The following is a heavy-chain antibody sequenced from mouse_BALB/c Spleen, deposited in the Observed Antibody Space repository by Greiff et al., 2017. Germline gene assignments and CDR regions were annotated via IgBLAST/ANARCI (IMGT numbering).Heavy chain of an antibody. V-gene: IGHV1-63*01. CDR2: IYPGSGNT. CDR1: GYAFTNYW. Sequence: QVQLKQSGAELVRPGTSVKISCKASGYAFTNYWLGWVKQRPGHGLEWIGDIYPGSGNTYYNEKFKGKATLTADKSSSTAYMQLSSLTSEDSAVYFCARRDYPYAMDYWGQGTSVTVSS. J-gene: IGHJ4*01. D-gene: IGHD1-1*02. CDR3: ARRDYPYAMDY.